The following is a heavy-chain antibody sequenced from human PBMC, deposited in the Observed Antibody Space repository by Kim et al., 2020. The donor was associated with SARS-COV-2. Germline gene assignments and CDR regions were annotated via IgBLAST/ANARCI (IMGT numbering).Heavy chain of an antibody. D-gene: IGHD3-10*01. CDR3: ATALSGSYYNSFDY. J-gene: IGHJ4*02. Sequence: ADSVKGRFTISRDNSKNTLYLQMNSLRAEDTAVYSCATALSGSYYNSFDYWGQGTLVTVSS. V-gene: IGHV3-30*01.